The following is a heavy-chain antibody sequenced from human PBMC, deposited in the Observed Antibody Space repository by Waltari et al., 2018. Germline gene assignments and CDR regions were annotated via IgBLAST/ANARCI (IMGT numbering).Heavy chain of an antibody. V-gene: IGHV4-59*01. D-gene: IGHD3-10*01. CDR2: IYYSGSA. CDR1: GGSISSYY. CDR3: ARFGEDYGMDV. J-gene: IGHJ6*02. Sequence: QVQLQESGPGLVKPSETLSLTCTVSGGSISSYYGTWIRQPPGKGLDWIGYIYYSGSANYNPSLKSRVTISVDTSKNQFSLKLSSVTAADTAVYSCARFGEDYGMDVWGQGTTVTVSS.